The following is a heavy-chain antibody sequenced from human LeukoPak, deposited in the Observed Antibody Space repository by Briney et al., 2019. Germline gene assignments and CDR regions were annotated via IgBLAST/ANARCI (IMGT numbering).Heavy chain of an antibody. Sequence: GESLKISCKGSGYSFTSYWIGWVRRMPGKGVEWMGIIYPGDSDTRYSTSFQGQVTISADKSISTAYLQWSSLKASDTAMYYCARHGDVLLWFGIPDYWGQGTLVTVSS. CDR3: ARHGDVLLWFGIPDY. CDR2: IYPGDSDT. V-gene: IGHV5-51*01. J-gene: IGHJ4*02. D-gene: IGHD3-10*01. CDR1: GYSFTSYW.